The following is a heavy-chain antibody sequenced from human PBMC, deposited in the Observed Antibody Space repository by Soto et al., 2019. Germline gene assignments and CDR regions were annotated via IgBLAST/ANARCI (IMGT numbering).Heavy chain of an antibody. D-gene: IGHD6-13*01. CDR2: IHPTDGST. CDR1: GYNFASNH. J-gene: IGHJ4*02. CDR3: VRDRFGSWTFDY. V-gene: IGHV1-46*01. Sequence: QVQLVQSGAEVKEPGASVKVSCKASGYNFASNHMHWVRQIPGQGLEWMGIIHPTDGSTSYAQRFRGRITLTRDAPTNTDYMELRGLTSEDTAVYYCVRDRFGSWTFDYGGEGTLLTVSS.